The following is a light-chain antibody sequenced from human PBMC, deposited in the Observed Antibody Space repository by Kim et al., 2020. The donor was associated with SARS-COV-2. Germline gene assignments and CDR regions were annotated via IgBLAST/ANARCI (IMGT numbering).Light chain of an antibody. CDR1: QDISKY. CDR3: QQFDNVPVT. Sequence: DIQMTQSPSSLSASVGDRVTITCQASQDISKYLNWYQQKPGKAPKLLIYDVSNLETGVPSRFTGSGYGTDFTFTISSLQPEDVATYYCQQFDNVPVTFGQGTRLEIK. CDR2: DVS. V-gene: IGKV1-33*01. J-gene: IGKJ5*01.